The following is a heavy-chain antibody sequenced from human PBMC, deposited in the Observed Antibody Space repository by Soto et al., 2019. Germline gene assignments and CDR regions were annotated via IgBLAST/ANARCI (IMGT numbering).Heavy chain of an antibody. V-gene: IGHV4-31*03. J-gene: IGHJ4*02. CDR2: IYYSGST. CDR3: ARDTDLYGDYAGSY. CDR1: GGSISSGGYY. Sequence: QVQLQESGPGLVKPSQTLSLTCTVSGGSISSGGYYWSWIRQHPGKGLEWIGYIYYSGSTYYNPSLQSRVTXSVXTXTNQFSLKLSSVTAADTAVYYCARDTDLYGDYAGSYWGQGTLVTVSS. D-gene: IGHD4-17*01.